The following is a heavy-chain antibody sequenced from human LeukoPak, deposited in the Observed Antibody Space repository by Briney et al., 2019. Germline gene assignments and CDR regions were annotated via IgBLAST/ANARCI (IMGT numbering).Heavy chain of an antibody. CDR3: ARRGSWDYDSSGFDY. CDR1: GYTFTGYY. J-gene: IGHJ4*02. Sequence: ASVKVSCKASGYTFTGYYMHWVRQAPGQGLEWMGWINPNSGGTNYAQKFQGRVTMTRDTSISTAYIELSRLRSDDTAVYYCARRGSWDYDSSGFDYWGQGTLVTVSS. D-gene: IGHD3-22*01. CDR2: INPNSGGT. V-gene: IGHV1-2*02.